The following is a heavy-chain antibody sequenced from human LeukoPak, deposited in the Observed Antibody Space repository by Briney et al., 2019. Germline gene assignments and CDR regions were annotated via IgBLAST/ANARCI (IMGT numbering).Heavy chain of an antibody. CDR2: IYYSGTT. CDR1: GGSINSYY. Sequence: PSETLSLTCTVSGGSINSYYWSWIRQPPGKGLEWIGYIYYSGTTNYNPSLESRVTISVHTSKNQFSLKLTSVTPADTAVYYCARVGSGVVVAATIVIDYWGQGTLVTVSS. D-gene: IGHD2-15*01. V-gene: IGHV4-59*01. CDR3: ARVGSGVVVAATIVIDY. J-gene: IGHJ4*02.